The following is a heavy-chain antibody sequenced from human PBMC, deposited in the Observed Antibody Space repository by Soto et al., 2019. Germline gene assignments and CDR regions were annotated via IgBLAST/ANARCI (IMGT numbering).Heavy chain of an antibody. D-gene: IGHD2-21*01. Sequence: GGSLRLSCAASGFTFSSYDMHWVRQATGKGLEWVSAIGTAGDTYYPGSVKGRFTISRENAKNSLYLQMNSLRAGDTAVYYCAREGRGDGGYYYYMDVWGKGTTVTVSS. CDR3: AREGRGDGGYYYYMDV. V-gene: IGHV3-13*01. CDR2: IGTAGDT. J-gene: IGHJ6*03. CDR1: GFTFSSYD.